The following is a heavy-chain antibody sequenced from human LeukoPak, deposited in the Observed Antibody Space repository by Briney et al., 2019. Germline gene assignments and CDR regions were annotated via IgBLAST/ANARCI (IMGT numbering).Heavy chain of an antibody. CDR2: MYYSGNN. CDR1: GGFISSYY. Sequence: SETLSLTCTVSGGFISSYYWSWIRQPPGKGLQWIAYMYYSGNNGYNPSLKSRVTISVDTSKNQFSLKLSSVTAADTAVYYCARQGQLYDTSIHYWGQGTLVTVSS. J-gene: IGHJ4*02. D-gene: IGHD3-22*01. CDR3: ARQGQLYDTSIHY. V-gene: IGHV4-59*08.